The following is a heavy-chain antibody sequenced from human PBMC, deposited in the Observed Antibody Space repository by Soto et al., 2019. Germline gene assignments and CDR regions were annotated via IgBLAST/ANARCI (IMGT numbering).Heavy chain of an antibody. CDR2: ISAYNGNT. D-gene: IGHD6-19*01. CDR1: GYTFTSYG. Sequence: ASVKVSCKASGYTFTSYGISWVRQAPGQGLEWMGWISAYNGNTNYAQKLQGRVTMTTDTSTSTAYMELRSLRSDDTAVYYCARDRSIAVARSTGYFDYWGQGTLVTVSS. J-gene: IGHJ4*02. V-gene: IGHV1-18*01. CDR3: ARDRSIAVARSTGYFDY.